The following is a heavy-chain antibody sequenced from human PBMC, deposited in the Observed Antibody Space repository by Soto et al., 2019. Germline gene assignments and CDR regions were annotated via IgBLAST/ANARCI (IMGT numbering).Heavy chain of an antibody. CDR3: ARGDYYDIHDY. D-gene: IGHD3-22*01. V-gene: IGHV1-3*01. CDR2: IDAGSANA. Sequence: ASVKVSCKTSGFTFSSSAVHWVRQARGQRLQWIGWIDAGSANANYSQMLQDRVTITRDISASTAYMELSSLRSEDTAVYYCARGDYYDIHDYWGQGTLVTVSS. J-gene: IGHJ4*02. CDR1: GFTFSSSA.